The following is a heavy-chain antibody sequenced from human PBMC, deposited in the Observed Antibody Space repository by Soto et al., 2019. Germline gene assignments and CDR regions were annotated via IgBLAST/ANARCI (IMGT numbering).Heavy chain of an antibody. V-gene: IGHV4-34*01. J-gene: IGHJ6*02. D-gene: IGHD3-3*01. Sequence: SETLSLTCAVYGGSFSGYYWSWIRQPPGKGLEWIGEINHSGSTNYNPSLKSRVTISVDTSKNQFSLKLSSVTAADTAVYYCARGPSRFWSGSVAPYGLDVWGQGTTVTVSS. CDR3: ARGPSRFWSGSVAPYGLDV. CDR2: INHSGST. CDR1: GGSFSGYY.